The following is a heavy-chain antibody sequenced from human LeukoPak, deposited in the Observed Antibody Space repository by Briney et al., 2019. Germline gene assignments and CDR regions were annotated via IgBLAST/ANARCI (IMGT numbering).Heavy chain of an antibody. D-gene: IGHD3-22*01. V-gene: IGHV3-21*01. CDR2: ISSSSSYI. CDR1: GFTFSSYS. CDR3: ASQKNYYDAASWFDP. J-gene: IGHJ5*02. Sequence: PGGSLRLSCAASGFTFSSYSMNWVRQAPGKGLEWVSSISSSSSYIYYADSVKGRFTISRDNAKNSLYLQMNSLRAEDTAVYYCASQKNYYDAASWFDPWGQGTLVTVPS.